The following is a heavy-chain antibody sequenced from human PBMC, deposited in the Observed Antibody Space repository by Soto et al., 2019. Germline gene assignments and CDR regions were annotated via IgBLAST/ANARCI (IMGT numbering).Heavy chain of an antibody. CDR3: AREGPYSSSFAFDI. V-gene: IGHV1-2*04. Sequence: ASVKVSCKASGYTFTGYYMHWVRQAPGQGLEWMGWINPNSGGTSYAQKFQGWVTMTRDTSISTAYMELSRLRSDDTAVYYCAREGPYSSSFAFDIWGQGTMVTVSS. CDR2: INPNSGGT. D-gene: IGHD6-6*01. J-gene: IGHJ3*02. CDR1: GYTFTGYY.